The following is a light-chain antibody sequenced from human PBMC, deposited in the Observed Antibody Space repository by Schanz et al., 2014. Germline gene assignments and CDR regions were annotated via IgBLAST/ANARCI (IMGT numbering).Light chain of an antibody. CDR2: GAS. Sequence: EIVLTQSPGTLSLSPGDRATLSCRASQSVTSSYLAWYQQKPGQAPRLLIYGASTRATGIPDRFSGSGSGTDFTLTISRLEPEDFAVYYCQQYSESPWTFVQGTTVDIK. CDR3: QQYSESPWT. J-gene: IGKJ1*01. CDR1: QSVTSSY. V-gene: IGKV3-20*01.